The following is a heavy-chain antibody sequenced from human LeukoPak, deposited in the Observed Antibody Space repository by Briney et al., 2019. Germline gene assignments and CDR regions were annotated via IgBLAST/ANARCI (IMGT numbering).Heavy chain of an antibody. CDR1: GFTFSSYA. CDR2: ISGSGGST. CDR3: ARKFAMARGGFDY. V-gene: IGHV3-23*01. J-gene: IGHJ4*02. Sequence: PGGSLRLSCAASGFTFSSYAMSWVRQAPGKGLEWVSAISGSGGSTYYADSVKGRFTISRDNSKNTLYLQMNSLRAEDTAVYYCARKFAMARGGFDYWGQGTLVTVST. D-gene: IGHD5-18*01.